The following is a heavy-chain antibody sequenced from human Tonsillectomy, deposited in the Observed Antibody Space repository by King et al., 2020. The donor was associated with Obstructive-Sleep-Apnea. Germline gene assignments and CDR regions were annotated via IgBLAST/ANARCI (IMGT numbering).Heavy chain of an antibody. CDR1: GFTVSSNY. Sequence: VQLVESGGGLVQPGGSLRLSCAASGFTVSSNYMSWVRQAPGKGLEWASVIYSGGSTYYADSVKGSFTNSRDNSKNTLYLQMNSLRAEDTAVYYCARERGAKGDAFDIWGQGTMVTVSS. V-gene: IGHV3-66*01. CDR2: IYSGGST. J-gene: IGHJ3*02. CDR3: ARERGAKGDAFDI. D-gene: IGHD1-26*01.